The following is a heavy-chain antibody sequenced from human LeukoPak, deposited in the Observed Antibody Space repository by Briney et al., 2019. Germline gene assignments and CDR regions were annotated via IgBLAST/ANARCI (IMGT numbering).Heavy chain of an antibody. CDR2: SSAYNGNT. D-gene: IGHD5-24*01. CDR3: ARDVNNYLQKNNYYYYGMDV. CDR1: VYTFTSCG. V-gene: IGHV1-18*04. J-gene: IGHJ6*02. Sequence: ASVKVSCKASVYTFTSCGISWVRQAPGQGLEWMGWSSAYNGNTNYAQKLQGRVTLTTDTPTSTAYLELRSLRSDDTDVYYCARDVNNYLQKNNYYYYGMDVWGQGTTVTVSS.